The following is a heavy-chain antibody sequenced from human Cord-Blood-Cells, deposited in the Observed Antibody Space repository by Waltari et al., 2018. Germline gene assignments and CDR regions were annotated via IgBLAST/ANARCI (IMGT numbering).Heavy chain of an antibody. V-gene: IGHV1-69*01. CDR1: GGTFSSYA. Sequence: QVQLVQSGAEVKKPGSSVTVSCKASGGTFSSYAISWVRQAPGLGLEWMGGYIPIFGTANYAEKFQGRVTITAAESTGTAYMELSSLRSGDRAVYYCASVLANSGYELDYWGQGALVTVSS. J-gene: IGHJ4*02. CDR3: ASVLANSGYELDY. CDR2: YIPIFGTA. D-gene: IGHD5-12*01.